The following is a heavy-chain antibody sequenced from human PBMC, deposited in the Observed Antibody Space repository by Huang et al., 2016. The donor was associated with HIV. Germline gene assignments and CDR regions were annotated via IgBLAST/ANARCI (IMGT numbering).Heavy chain of an antibody. CDR3: AKIGGSDYYYYYYMDV. J-gene: IGHJ6*03. CDR1: GFTASANY. D-gene: IGHD3-16*01. Sequence: EVQLVETGGGLIQPGGSLKLSCAASGFTASANYMSWVRQAPGKGVEWVAIVYSDGNTFYADSVKGRFIISRDNSKNTMYLQMTSLRAEDTAVYYCAKIGGSDYYYYYYMDVWGKGATVTVSS. V-gene: IGHV3-53*02. CDR2: VYSDGNT.